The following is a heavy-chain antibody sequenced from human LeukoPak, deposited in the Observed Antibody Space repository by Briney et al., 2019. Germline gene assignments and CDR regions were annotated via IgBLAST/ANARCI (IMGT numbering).Heavy chain of an antibody. V-gene: IGHV1-46*03. Sequence: GASVKVSCKASGYTFTSYGISWVRQAPGQGLEWMGIIDPSGGSTSYAQKFQGRVTMTRDTSTSTVYMELNSLRSEDTAVYYCARVVYDYVWGSYFYAFDIWGQGTMVTVSS. CDR2: IDPSGGST. CDR1: GYTFTSYG. CDR3: ARVVYDYVWGSYFYAFDI. D-gene: IGHD3-16*01. J-gene: IGHJ3*02.